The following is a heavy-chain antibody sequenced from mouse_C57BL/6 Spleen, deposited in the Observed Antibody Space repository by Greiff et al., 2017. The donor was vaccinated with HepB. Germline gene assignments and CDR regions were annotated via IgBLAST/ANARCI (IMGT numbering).Heavy chain of an antibody. CDR3: ARYETVVATDWYFDV. D-gene: IGHD1-1*01. CDR1: GFTFTDYY. CDR2: IRNKANGYTT. Sequence: EVKLMESGGGLVQPGGSLSLSCAASGFTFTDYYMSWVRQPPGKALEWLGFIRNKANGYTTEYSASVKGRFTISRDNSQSILYLQMNALRAEDSATYYCARYETVVATDWYFDVWGTGTTVTVSS. J-gene: IGHJ1*03. V-gene: IGHV7-3*01.